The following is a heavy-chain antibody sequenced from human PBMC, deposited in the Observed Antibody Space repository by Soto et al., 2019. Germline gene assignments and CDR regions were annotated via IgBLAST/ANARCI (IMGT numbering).Heavy chain of an antibody. CDR3: ARGLLPRSIAVAGPPPRC. V-gene: IGHV1-3*01. D-gene: IGHD6-19*01. CDR1: VYTFTSYA. Sequence: GASVKVSCKASVYTFTSYAMHWVRQAPGQRLEWMGWINAGNGNTKYSQKFQGRVTITRDTSASTAYMELSSLRSEDTAVYYCARGLLPRSIAVAGPPPRCWGQGTLVTVSS. J-gene: IGHJ4*02. CDR2: INAGNGNT.